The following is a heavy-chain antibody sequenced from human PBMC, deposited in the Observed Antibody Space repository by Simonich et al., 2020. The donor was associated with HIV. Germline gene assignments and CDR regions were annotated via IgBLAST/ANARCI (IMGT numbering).Heavy chain of an antibody. CDR3: ARGFYQRLYYFDY. CDR1: GGSFSGYY. J-gene: IGHJ4*02. CDR2: INHRGST. Sequence: QVQLQQWGAGLLKPSETLSLTCAVYGGSFSGYYWSWIRQPPGKGLEWIGEINHRGSTNYNPSLKSRGTISVDTSKNQFSLKLSSVTAADTAVYYCARGFYQRLYYFDYWGQGTLVTVSS. D-gene: IGHD2-2*01. V-gene: IGHV4-34*01.